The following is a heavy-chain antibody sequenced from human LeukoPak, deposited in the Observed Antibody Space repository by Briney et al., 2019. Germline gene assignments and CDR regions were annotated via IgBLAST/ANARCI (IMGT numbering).Heavy chain of an antibody. J-gene: IGHJ6*03. D-gene: IGHD1-1*01. CDR3: ARLLAGNKYFYYSMDV. CDR1: GFIFSDYY. V-gene: IGHV3-11*04. CDR2: ISSGASTI. Sequence: PGGSLRLSCAASGFIFSDYYMTWIRQAPGKGLEWVSYISSGASTITYADSVKGRFTLSRDNAKNSLYLQIDSLRAEDTAVYYCARLLAGNKYFYYSMDVWGKGTRVTVSS.